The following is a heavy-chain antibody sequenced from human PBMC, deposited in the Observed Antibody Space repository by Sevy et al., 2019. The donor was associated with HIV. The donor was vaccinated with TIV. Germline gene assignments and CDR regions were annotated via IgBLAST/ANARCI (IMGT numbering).Heavy chain of an antibody. J-gene: IGHJ2*01. CDR3: AKMAASMGIAVAGTGYWYFDL. CDR1: GFTFSSYG. V-gene: IGHV3-30*18. Sequence: GGSLRLSCAASGFTFSSYGMHWVRQAPGKGLEWVAVISYDGSNKYYADSVKGRFTISRDNSKKTQYLQMNGLKAEDTAVYYCAKMAASMGIAVAGTGYWYFDLWGRGTLVTVPS. CDR2: ISYDGSNK. D-gene: IGHD6-19*01.